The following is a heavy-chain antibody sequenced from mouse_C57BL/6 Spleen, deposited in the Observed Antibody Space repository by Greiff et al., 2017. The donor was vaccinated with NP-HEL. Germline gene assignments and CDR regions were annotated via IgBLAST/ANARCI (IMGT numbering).Heavy chain of an antibody. D-gene: IGHD4-1*01. V-gene: IGHV5-16*01. J-gene: IGHJ3*01. CDR1: GFTFSDYY. CDR2: INYDGSST. CDR3: ARDELGRFAY. Sequence: EVMLVESEGGLVQPGSSMKLSCTASGFTFSDYYMAWVRQVPEKGLEWVANINYDGSSTYYLDSLKSRFIISRDNAKNSLYLQMSSLKSEDTATYYCARDELGRFAYWGQGTLVTVSA.